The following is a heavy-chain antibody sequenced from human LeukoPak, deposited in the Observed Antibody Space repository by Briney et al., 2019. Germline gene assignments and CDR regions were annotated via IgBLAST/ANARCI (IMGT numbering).Heavy chain of an antibody. Sequence: GGSLRLSSVAPGDTFSTYGMHRGRQAPGKGLEWVAVIWYEGSNKYYADSVKGRFTISRDNSKNTLYLQMNSLRAEDTALYYFGRYIRSYRPEYWVGPGGRGTLVSVSS. V-gene: IGHV3-33*01. CDR3: GRYIRSYRPEYWVGP. CDR1: GDTFSTYG. D-gene: IGHD2-2*01. J-gene: IGHJ5*02. CDR2: IWYEGSNK.